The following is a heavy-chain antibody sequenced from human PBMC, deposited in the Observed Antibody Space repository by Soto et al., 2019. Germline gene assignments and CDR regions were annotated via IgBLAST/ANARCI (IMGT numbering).Heavy chain of an antibody. V-gene: IGHV4-39*05. CDR1: FQSISTTADY. J-gene: IGHJ4*02. D-gene: IGHD5-18*01. CDR3: AKYTSGTMRDY. CDR2: FHYGGST. Sequence: SDTPSLIAIVRFQSISTTADYWGWIRQPPGKGLEWIGSFHYGGSTSYNPSLKSRVTIFVDTSKNQFSLIVNYVTAADTAVYYCAKYTSGTMRDYWGQGTLVT.